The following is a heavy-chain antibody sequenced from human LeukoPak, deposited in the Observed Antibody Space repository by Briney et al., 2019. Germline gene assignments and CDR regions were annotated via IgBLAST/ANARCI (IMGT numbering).Heavy chain of an antibody. Sequence: GGSLSPSCAASGNYGMHGVGKAPGKGLVWVSHINSDGSWTSYADSVKGRFTISKDNAKNTVYLQMNNLRAEDTAVYYCVSFYETYWGRGTLVTVSS. J-gene: IGHJ4*02. CDR2: INSDGSWT. CDR3: VSFYETY. D-gene: IGHD2-2*01. V-gene: IGHV3-74*01. CDR1: GNYG.